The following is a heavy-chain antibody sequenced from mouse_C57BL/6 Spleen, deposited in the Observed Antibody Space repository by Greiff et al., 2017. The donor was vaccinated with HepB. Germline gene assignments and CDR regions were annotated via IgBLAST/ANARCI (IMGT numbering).Heavy chain of an antibody. D-gene: IGHD2-4*01. CDR2: INPGSGGT. J-gene: IGHJ2*01. V-gene: IGHV1-54*01. CDR3: ARLCLYDYEEEFDY. CDR1: GYAFTNYL. Sequence: QVQLQQSGAELVRPGTSVKVSCKASGYAFTNYLMEWVKQRPGQGLEWIGVINPGSGGTNYNEKFKGKATLTADKASSTAYMQLSSLTSEDSAVYFCARLCLYDYEEEFDYWGQGTTLTVSS.